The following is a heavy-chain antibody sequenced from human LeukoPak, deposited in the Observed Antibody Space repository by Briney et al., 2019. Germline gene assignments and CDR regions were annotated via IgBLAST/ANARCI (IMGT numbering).Heavy chain of an antibody. V-gene: IGHV3-64*02. CDR3: TRGVAISTSGWYDTFDY. CDR2: ISTDGSRI. CDR1: GFTFSNYA. D-gene: IGHD6-19*01. Sequence: GGSLRLSGAASGFTFSNYAMYWVRQAPGKGLEYVSVISTDGSRIYYADSVKGRFTISRDNSKNTLYLQMGSLRAEDMAVYYCTRGVAISTSGWYDTFDYWGQGALVTVSS. J-gene: IGHJ4*02.